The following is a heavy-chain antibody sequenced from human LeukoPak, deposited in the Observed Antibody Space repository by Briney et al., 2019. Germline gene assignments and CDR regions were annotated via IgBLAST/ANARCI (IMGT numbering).Heavy chain of an antibody. CDR3: AKDDAYLQYAD. CDR2: VGPSGART. D-gene: IGHD5-24*01. V-gene: IGHV3-23*01. Sequence: GGSLRLSCAASGFTFSSYGMHWVRQAPGKGLEWVSGVGPSGARTYYADSVKGRFTVSRDNSENMVFLQMNSLRAEDTAMYYCAKDDAYLQYADWGQGTLVTVSS. J-gene: IGHJ4*02. CDR1: GFTFSSYG.